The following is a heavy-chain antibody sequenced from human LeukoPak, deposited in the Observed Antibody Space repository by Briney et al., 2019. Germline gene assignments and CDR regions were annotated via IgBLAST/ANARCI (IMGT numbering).Heavy chain of an antibody. CDR1: GFTVSSNY. Sequence: GGSLRLSCAASGFTVSSNYMSWVRRAPGKGLEWVSVIYSGGSTYYADSVKGRFTISRDNSKNTLYLQMNSLRAEDTAVYYCAREGELGYCSSTSCYAFDYWGQGTLVTVSS. D-gene: IGHD2-2*01. V-gene: IGHV3-53*01. CDR2: IYSGGST. J-gene: IGHJ4*02. CDR3: AREGELGYCSSTSCYAFDY.